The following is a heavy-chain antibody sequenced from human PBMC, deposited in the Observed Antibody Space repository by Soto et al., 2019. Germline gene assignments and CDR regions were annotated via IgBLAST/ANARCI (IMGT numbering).Heavy chain of an antibody. Sequence: SETLSLTCTVSGGSISSSSYYWGWIRQPPGKGLEWIGSIYYSGSTYYNPSLKSRVTISVDTSKNQFSLKLSSVTAADTAVYYCVLGWSGYSYGLFDPRGQGTLVTVSS. CDR3: VLGWSGYSYGLFDP. D-gene: IGHD5-18*01. V-gene: IGHV4-39*01. CDR1: GGSISSSSYY. J-gene: IGHJ5*02. CDR2: IYYSGST.